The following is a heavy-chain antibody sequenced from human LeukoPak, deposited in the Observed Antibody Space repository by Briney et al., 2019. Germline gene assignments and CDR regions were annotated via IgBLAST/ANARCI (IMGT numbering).Heavy chain of an antibody. D-gene: IGHD5-12*01. CDR3: ARSGVATIDPGIDY. V-gene: IGHV3-21*04. CDR2: ISSSSSYI. J-gene: IGHJ4*02. Sequence: PGGSLRLSCAASGFTFSSYSVNWVRQAPGKGLEWVSSISSSSSYIYYADSVKGRFTISRDNAKNSLYLQMNSLRAEDTAVYYCARSGVATIDPGIDYWGQGTLVTVSS. CDR1: GFTFSSYS.